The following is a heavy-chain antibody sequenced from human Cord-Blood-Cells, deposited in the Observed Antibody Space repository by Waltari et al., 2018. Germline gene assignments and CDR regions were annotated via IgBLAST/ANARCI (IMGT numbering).Heavy chain of an antibody. CDR2: ISYDGSNK. CDR1: GFTFSSYG. D-gene: IGHD3-22*01. Sequence: QVQLVESGGGVVQPGRSLRLSCAASGFTFSSYGMPWVRQAPGKGLEWVAVISYDGSNKYYADSVKGRFTISRDNSKNTLYLQMNSLRAEDTAVYYCAKGITMIVVVTPFDYWGQGTLVTVSS. J-gene: IGHJ4*02. CDR3: AKGITMIVVVTPFDY. V-gene: IGHV3-30*18.